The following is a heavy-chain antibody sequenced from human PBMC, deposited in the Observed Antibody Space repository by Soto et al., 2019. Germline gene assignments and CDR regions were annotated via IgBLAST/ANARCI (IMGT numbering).Heavy chain of an antibody. D-gene: IGHD2-2*02. CDR2: FDPEDGET. CDR1: GYTLTELS. Sequence: ASVKVSCKVSGYTLTELSMHWVRQAPGKGLEWMGGFDPEDGETIYAQKFQGRVTMTEDTSTDTAYMELSSLRSEDTAVYYCATLGVVVPAAISYYFDYWGQGXLVTVYS. CDR3: ATLGVVVPAAISYYFDY. V-gene: IGHV1-24*01. J-gene: IGHJ4*02.